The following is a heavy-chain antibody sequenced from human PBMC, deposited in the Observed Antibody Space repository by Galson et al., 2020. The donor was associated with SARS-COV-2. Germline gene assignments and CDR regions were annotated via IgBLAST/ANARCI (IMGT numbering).Heavy chain of an antibody. D-gene: IGHD3-16*01. V-gene: IGHV5-51*01. Sequence: KVSCKGSGYSFFGFWIIWVRHMPGKGLEWMGIVYPDDSKTKYSPSFQGQVTIPADKSTSTAYLQWSSLKASDSGIYFCARLRLLLPGGGRCPMEFHWFDLWGQGTLVTVSS. J-gene: IGHJ5*02. CDR3: ARLRLLLPGGGRCPMEFHWFDL. CDR2: VYPDDSKT. CDR1: GYSFFGFW.